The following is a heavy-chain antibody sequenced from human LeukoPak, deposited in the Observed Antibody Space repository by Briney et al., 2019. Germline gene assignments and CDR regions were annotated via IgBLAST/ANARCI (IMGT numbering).Heavy chain of an antibody. CDR2: IYYSGSS. D-gene: IGHD4-17*01. J-gene: IGHJ4*02. V-gene: IGHV4-31*03. CDR1: GGSISSGGYY. Sequence: SETLSLTCTVSGGSISSGGYYWSWIRQHPGKGLEWIGYIYYSGSSYYNPSLKSRVTISVDTSKNLFSLKLSSVTAADTAVYYCARDGGNGDMGIRYFDYWGQGTLVTVSS. CDR3: ARDGGNGDMGIRYFDY.